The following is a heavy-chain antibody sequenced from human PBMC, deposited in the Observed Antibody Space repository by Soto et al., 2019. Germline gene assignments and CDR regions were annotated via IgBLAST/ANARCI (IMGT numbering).Heavy chain of an antibody. CDR3: ARDPGSYCSGGSCPDAFDI. D-gene: IGHD2-15*01. J-gene: IGHJ3*02. V-gene: IGHV1-69*13. Sequence: GASVKVSCKASGYTFTTYDINWVRQATGHGLEWMGGIIPIFGTANYAQKFQGRVTITADESTSTAYMELSSLRSEDTAVYYCARDPGSYCSGGSCPDAFDIWGQGTMVTVSS. CDR2: IIPIFGTA. CDR1: GYTFTTYD.